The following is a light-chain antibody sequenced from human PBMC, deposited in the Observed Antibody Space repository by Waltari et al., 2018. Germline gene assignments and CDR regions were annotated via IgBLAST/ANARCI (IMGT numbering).Light chain of an antibody. J-gene: IGKJ5*01. CDR3: MQSIQLPVT. V-gene: IGKV2D-29*02. CDR2: EVS. Sequence: DIVMTQTPLSLSVTSGQPASISCKSSQSLLHSDGKTYLYWYLQKPGQSPQLLIYEVSNRCSGVPDRFSGSGSGTDFTLKISRVEAEDVGVYYCMQSIQLPVTFGQGTRLEIK. CDR1: QSLLHSDGKTY.